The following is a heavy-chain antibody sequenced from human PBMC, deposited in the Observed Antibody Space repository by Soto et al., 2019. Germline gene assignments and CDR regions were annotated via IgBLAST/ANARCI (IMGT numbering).Heavy chain of an antibody. D-gene: IGHD3-16*01. CDR3: AREGGESSDGLYYFDS. V-gene: IGHV4-30-4*01. J-gene: IGHJ4*02. Sequence: SETLSLTCTVSGGSTSSDNYWSGIRQPPGKGLEWIGHIYYSGNTDYNPSLKSRLAISIDTSKNQFSLKLSSVTAADTAVYFCAREGGESSDGLYYFDSWGQGSLVTVSS. CDR1: GGSTSSDNY. CDR2: IYYSGNT.